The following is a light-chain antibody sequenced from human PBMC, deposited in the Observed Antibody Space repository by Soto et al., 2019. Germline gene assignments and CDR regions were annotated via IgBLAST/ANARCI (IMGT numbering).Light chain of an antibody. CDR1: QGISSY. J-gene: IGKJ4*01. CDR2: GAS. CDR3: QQYKSFPLT. Sequence: DIQMTQSPSSLSASVGDRVTITCRASQGISSYLAWFQQKPGKAPKSLIYGASNLQSGVPSKFSCSGSGTDLTLTISSLQPEDFATYYCQQYKSFPLTFGGGTKVEIK. V-gene: IGKV1-16*02.